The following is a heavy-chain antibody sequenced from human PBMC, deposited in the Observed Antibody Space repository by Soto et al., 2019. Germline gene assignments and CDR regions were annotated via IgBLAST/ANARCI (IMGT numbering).Heavy chain of an antibody. V-gene: IGHV5-51*01. CDR2: IYPGDSDA. Sequence: PGESLKISCKGSGYTFNSYWIGRVRQIPGKGLEWMGIIYPGDSDARYSPSFQGQVTISVDKSISTAYLQWSSLKASDTAMYYYARQCPLLGDWSSTSCRYDSWGQGTLVSVSS. D-gene: IGHD2-2*01. CDR3: ARQCPLLGDWSSTSCRYDS. J-gene: IGHJ4*02. CDR1: GYTFNSYW.